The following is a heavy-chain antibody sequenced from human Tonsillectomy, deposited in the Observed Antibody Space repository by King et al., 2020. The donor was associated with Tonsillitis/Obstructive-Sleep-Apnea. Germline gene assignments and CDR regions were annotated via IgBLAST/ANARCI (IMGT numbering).Heavy chain of an antibody. Sequence: VQLVESGGGLVQPGRSLRLSCAASGFTFDDYAMHWVRQAPGKGLEWVSGISWNSGSIGYADSVKGRFTNSRDNAKNSLYLQMDSLRGEDTALYYCAKGSSSSYYYYMDVWGKGTTVTVSS. CDR1: GFTFDDYA. V-gene: IGHV3-9*01. J-gene: IGHJ6*03. D-gene: IGHD6-13*01. CDR3: AKGSSSSYYYYMDV. CDR2: ISWNSGSI.